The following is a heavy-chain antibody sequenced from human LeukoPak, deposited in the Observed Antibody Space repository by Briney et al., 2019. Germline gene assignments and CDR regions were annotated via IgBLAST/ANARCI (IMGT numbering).Heavy chain of an antibody. D-gene: IGHD6-19*01. CDR2: IKQDGSEK. CDR1: GFTFTNYW. CDR3: ARGLGAGTDY. V-gene: IGHV3-7*01. Sequence: GGSLRLSCAASGFTFTNYWMTWVRQAPGKGLEWVANIKQDGSEKYYVDSVKGRFTISRDNAKNSLYLQMNSLRAEDTAVYYCARGLGAGTDYWGQGTLVTVSS. J-gene: IGHJ4*02.